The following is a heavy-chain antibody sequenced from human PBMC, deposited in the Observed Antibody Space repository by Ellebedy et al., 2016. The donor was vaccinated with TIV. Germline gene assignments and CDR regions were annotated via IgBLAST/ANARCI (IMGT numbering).Heavy chain of an antibody. J-gene: IGHJ4*02. D-gene: IGHD3-22*01. CDR3: ARRKDVTMIVVGFFDY. Sequence: MPSETLSLTCTVSGGSISSNSYYWGWIRQPPGKGLEWIGSIHYSWSTYYNPSHQSRVTISVDTSKNPFSLKLGAVTAADTAVYYCARRKDVTMIVVGFFDYWGQGTLVTVSS. CDR2: IHYSWST. V-gene: IGHV4-39*01. CDR1: GGSISSNSYY.